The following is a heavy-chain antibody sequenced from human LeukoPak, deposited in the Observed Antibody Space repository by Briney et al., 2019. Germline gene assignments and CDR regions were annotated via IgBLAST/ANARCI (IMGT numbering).Heavy chain of an antibody. Sequence: GGSLRLSCAASGFTFSSYAMSWVRLAPGKGLEWVSAISGSGGSTYYADSVKGRFTISRDNSKNTLYLQMNSLRAEDTAVYYCAKVLRGWRGYFDYWGQGTLVTVSS. CDR3: AKVLRGWRGYFDY. CDR2: ISGSGGST. CDR1: GFTFSSYA. J-gene: IGHJ4*02. V-gene: IGHV3-23*01. D-gene: IGHD6-19*01.